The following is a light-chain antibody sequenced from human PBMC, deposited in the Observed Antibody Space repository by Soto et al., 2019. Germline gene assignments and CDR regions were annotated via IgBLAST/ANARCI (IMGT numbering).Light chain of an antibody. CDR1: QSVSSYY. CDR2: AAS. J-gene: IGKJ1*01. Sequence: EIVSTQTQATLSLSPGECCTLSCRASQSVSSYYLAWYQQKPGQAPRLLIYAASSRATGIPDRFSGGGSGTDFTLTISRLEPEDFAVYYCQQCGSSPWTFGQGTKVDIK. CDR3: QQCGSSPWT. V-gene: IGKV3-20*01.